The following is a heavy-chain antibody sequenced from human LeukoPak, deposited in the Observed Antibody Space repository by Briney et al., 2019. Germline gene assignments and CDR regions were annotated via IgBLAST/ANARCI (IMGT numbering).Heavy chain of an antibody. CDR2: ISSSSSYI. Sequence: GGSLRLSCAASGFTFSSYSMNWVRQAPGKGLEWVSSISSSSSYIYYADSVKGRFTISRDNAKNSLYLQMNSLRAEDTAVYYCARDKESRGYSYGWDYWGQGTLVTVSS. CDR1: GFTFSSYS. D-gene: IGHD5-18*01. V-gene: IGHV3-21*01. J-gene: IGHJ4*02. CDR3: ARDKESRGYSYGWDY.